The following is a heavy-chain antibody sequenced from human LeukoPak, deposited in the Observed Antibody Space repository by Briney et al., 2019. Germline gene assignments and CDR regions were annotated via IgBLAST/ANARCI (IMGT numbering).Heavy chain of an antibody. V-gene: IGHV4-34*01. CDR1: GGSFSGYY. J-gene: IGHJ4*02. D-gene: IGHD4-17*01. CDR2: INHSGST. CDR3: ARERVYGDYVGNYFDY. Sequence: PSETLSLTGAVYGGSFSGYYWSWIRQPPGKGLEWIGEINHSGSTNYNPSLKSRVTISVDTSKNQFSLKLSSVTAADTAVYYCARERVYGDYVGNYFDYWGQGTLVTVSS.